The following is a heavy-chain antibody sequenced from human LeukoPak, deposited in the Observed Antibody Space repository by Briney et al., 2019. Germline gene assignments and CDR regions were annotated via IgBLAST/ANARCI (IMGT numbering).Heavy chain of an antibody. CDR3: AKCVGVFGVVHHFDY. J-gene: IGHJ4*02. D-gene: IGHD3-3*01. Sequence: PGGSLRLSCAASGLTFSSYGMHWVRQAPGKGLEWVAVISYDGSNKYYADSVKGRFTISRDNSKNTLYLQNNSLRAEDTAVYYCAKCVGVFGVVHHFDYWGQGTLVTVSS. V-gene: IGHV3-30*18. CDR2: ISYDGSNK. CDR1: GLTFSSYG.